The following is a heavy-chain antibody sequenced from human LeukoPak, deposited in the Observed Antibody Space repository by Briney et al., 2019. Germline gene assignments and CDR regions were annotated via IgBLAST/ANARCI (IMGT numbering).Heavy chain of an antibody. Sequence: SETLSLPCTASGGSISSYYWSWIRQPPGKGLEWIGYIYYSGSTNYNPSLKSRVTISVDTSKNQFSLKLSSVTAADTAVYYCASGRIAAAGGDGFDIWGQGTMVTVSS. V-gene: IGHV4-59*01. J-gene: IGHJ3*02. CDR3: ASGRIAAAGGDGFDI. CDR1: GGSISSYY. CDR2: IYYSGST. D-gene: IGHD6-13*01.